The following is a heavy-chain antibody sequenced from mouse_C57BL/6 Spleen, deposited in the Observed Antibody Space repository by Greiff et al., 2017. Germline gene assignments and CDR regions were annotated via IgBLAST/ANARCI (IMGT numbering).Heavy chain of an antibody. Sequence: QVQLQQPGAELVRPGSSVKLSCKASGYTFTSYWMHWVKQRPIQGLEWIGNIDPSDSETHYNQKFKDKATLTVDKSSSTAYMQLSSPTSEDSAVYYCAREDGNYYAMDYWGQGTSVTVSS. D-gene: IGHD2-1*01. CDR2: IDPSDSET. CDR3: AREDGNYYAMDY. V-gene: IGHV1-52*01. CDR1: GYTFTSYW. J-gene: IGHJ4*01.